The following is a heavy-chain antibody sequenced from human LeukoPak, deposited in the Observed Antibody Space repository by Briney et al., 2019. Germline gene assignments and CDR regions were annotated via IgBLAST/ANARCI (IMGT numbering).Heavy chain of an antibody. V-gene: IGHV1-2*02. CDR1: GYTFTDYY. CDR3: ARGDRDGYNYGYFDY. D-gene: IGHD5-24*01. Sequence: ASVQGSCKTSGYTFTDYYIHWVRQAPGQGLEWIGWINPNSGGTKYAQKFQGRVTMTRDTSISTAYLDLSRLRSDDTAVCYCARGDRDGYNYGYFDYWGQGTLVTVSS. CDR2: INPNSGGT. J-gene: IGHJ4*02.